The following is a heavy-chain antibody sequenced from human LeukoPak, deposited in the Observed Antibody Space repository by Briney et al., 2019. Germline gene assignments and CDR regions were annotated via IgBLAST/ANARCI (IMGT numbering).Heavy chain of an antibody. CDR1: GFTFTSYG. CDR3: ARGYCDISVDPPTIDY. Sequence: GGSLRPSCAPSGFTFTSYGMSWVRQPPGKGRGWVSAISGSSSYIYYADSVKVRFTISRDNAKNSLYLKMNSLRAEDTAVYYCARGYCDISVDPPTIDYWGQGTLVTVSS. V-gene: IGHV3-21*01. D-gene: IGHD3-9*01. CDR2: ISGSSSYI. J-gene: IGHJ4*02.